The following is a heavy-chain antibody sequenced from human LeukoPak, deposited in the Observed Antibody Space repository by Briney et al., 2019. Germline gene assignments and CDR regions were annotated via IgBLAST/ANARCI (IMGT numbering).Heavy chain of an antibody. CDR1: GFTFSSHN. V-gene: IGHV3-48*01. CDR3: ARDERARGATLVDY. CDR2: ISSTSSTM. D-gene: IGHD1-26*01. Sequence: PGGSLRLSCAASGFTFSSHNMNWVRQAPGKGLEWVSYISSTSSTMYYADSVRGRFTISRDNAKNSLYLQMNSLRAEDTAVYYCARDERARGATLVDYWGQGTLVTVSS. J-gene: IGHJ4*02.